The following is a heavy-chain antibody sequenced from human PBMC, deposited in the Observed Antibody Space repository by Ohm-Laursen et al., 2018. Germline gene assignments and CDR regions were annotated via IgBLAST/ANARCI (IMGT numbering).Heavy chain of an antibody. CDR3: ARDGWGDYDSSEEENDAFDI. J-gene: IGHJ3*02. CDR1: GFTFSSYG. CDR2: IWYDGSNK. V-gene: IGHV3-33*01. D-gene: IGHD3-22*01. Sequence: SLRLSCTASGFTFSSYGMHWVRQAPGKGLEWVAVIWYDGSNKYYADSVKGRFTISRDNSKNTLYLQMNSLRAEDTAVYYCARDGWGDYDSSEEENDAFDIWGQGTMVTVSS.